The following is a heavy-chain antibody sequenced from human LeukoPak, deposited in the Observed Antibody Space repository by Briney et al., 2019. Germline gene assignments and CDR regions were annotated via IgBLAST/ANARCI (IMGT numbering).Heavy chain of an antibody. J-gene: IGHJ6*02. V-gene: IGHV3-30*18. CDR2: ISYDGSNK. CDR1: GFTFSSYG. CDR3: AKGRELWLVAYYYYGMGV. D-gene: IGHD5-18*01. Sequence: VQPGRSLRLSCAASGFTFSSYGMHWVRQAPGKGLEWVAVISYDGSNKYYADSVKGRFTISRDNSKNTLYLQMNSLRAEDTAVYYCAKGRELWLVAYYYYGMGVWGQGTTVTVSS.